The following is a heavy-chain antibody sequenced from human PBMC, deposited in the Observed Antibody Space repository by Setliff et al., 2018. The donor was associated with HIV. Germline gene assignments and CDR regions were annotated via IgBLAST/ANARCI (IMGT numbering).Heavy chain of an antibody. J-gene: IGHJ4*02. CDR2: IYTSGST. CDR3: AREEKLSAVAGTMYYYYAIDN. V-gene: IGHV4-4*07. Sequence: SETLSLTCTVSGGSISSYYWSWIRQPAGKGLEWIGRIYTSGSTNYNPSLKSRVTISVDMSKNQFSLKLSSVTAADTAVYYCAREEKLSAVAGTMYYYYAIDNWGQGTLVTVSS. CDR1: GGSISSYY. D-gene: IGHD6-19*01.